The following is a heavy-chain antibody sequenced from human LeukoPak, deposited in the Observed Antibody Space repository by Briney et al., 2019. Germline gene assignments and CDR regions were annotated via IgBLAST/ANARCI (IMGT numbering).Heavy chain of an antibody. Sequence: PGRSLRLSCAASGFTFSSYAMHWVRQAPGKGLEWVAVISYDGSNKYYADSVKGRFTISRDNSKNTLYLQMNSLRAEDTAVYYCARGDSGWRNYYYYGMDVWGQGTTVTVSS. J-gene: IGHJ6*02. V-gene: IGHV3-30-3*01. CDR3: ARGDSGWRNYYYYGMDV. CDR2: ISYDGSNK. CDR1: GFTFSSYA. D-gene: IGHD5-12*01.